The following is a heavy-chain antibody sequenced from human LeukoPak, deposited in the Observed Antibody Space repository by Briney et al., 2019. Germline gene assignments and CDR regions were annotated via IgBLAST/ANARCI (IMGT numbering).Heavy chain of an antibody. V-gene: IGHV3-30-3*01. Sequence: GGSLRLSCAASGFPFITYAMQWVRQAPDKGLEWVSVISSDESNKFYADSVKGRFTISRDNSENTLYLQMNSLRAEDTAVYYCARDLLRGGSFDYWGQGTLVSVSS. CDR2: ISSDESNK. D-gene: IGHD3-16*01. CDR3: ARDLLRGGSFDY. CDR1: GFPFITYA. J-gene: IGHJ4*02.